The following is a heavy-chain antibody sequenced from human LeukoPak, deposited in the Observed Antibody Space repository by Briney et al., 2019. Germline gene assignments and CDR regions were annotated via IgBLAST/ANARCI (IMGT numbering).Heavy chain of an antibody. CDR1: GFTFSTYT. CDR3: AIDQSLGVNTWDS. J-gene: IGHJ4*02. D-gene: IGHD2-21*01. CDR2: ISNDNIYI. Sequence: KPGGSLRLSCAASGFTFSTYTMHWVRQAPGKGLEWVSSISNDNIYIYYADSVKGRFTISRDNAKNSLYLQLNTLRVEDAAVYYCAIDQSLGVNTWDSWGQGTLVAVSS. V-gene: IGHV3-21*01.